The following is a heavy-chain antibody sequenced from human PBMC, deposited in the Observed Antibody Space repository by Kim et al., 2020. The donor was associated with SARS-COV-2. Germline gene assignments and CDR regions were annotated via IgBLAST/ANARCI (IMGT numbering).Heavy chain of an antibody. CDR3: TRGGGIGVADT. Sequence: RTFCNPSRKSRITISADTSKNQFTLRLTSLTATDTAVYYCTRGGGIGVADTWGQGTLVNVSS. D-gene: IGHD6-19*01. J-gene: IGHJ5*02. CDR2: RT. V-gene: IGHV4-39*01.